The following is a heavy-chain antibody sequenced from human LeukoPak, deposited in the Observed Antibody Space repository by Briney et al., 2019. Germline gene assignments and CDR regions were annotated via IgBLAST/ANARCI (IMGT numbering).Heavy chain of an antibody. CDR1: GFSFDDYG. V-gene: IGHV3-20*04. CDR2: INWNGGST. Sequence: GGSLRLSCAASGFSFDDYGMNWVRQAPGKGLEWVSGINWNGGSTGYADSVKGRFTISRHNAKNSLYLQMNSLRTEDTALYYCAASLRYSSSWYDYYYYGMDVWGQGTTVTVSS. CDR3: AASLRYSSSWYDYYYYGMDV. D-gene: IGHD6-13*01. J-gene: IGHJ6*02.